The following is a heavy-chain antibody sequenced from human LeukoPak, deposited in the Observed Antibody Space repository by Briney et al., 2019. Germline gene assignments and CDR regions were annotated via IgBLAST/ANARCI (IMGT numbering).Heavy chain of an antibody. D-gene: IGHD3-10*01. Sequence: SETLSLTCAVYDGSLSGYYWSWIRQPPGKGLEWIGEINHSGSTNYNPPLKSRFTISVDTSKNQFFLKLSSVTAADTAVYYCANKRGLQGSGWFDPWGQGALVTVSS. J-gene: IGHJ5*02. CDR3: ANKRGLQGSGWFDP. CDR2: INHSGST. CDR1: DGSLSGYY. V-gene: IGHV4-34*01.